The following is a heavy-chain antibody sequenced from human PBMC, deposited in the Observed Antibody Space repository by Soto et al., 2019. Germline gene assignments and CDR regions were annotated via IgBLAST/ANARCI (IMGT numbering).Heavy chain of an antibody. J-gene: IGHJ4*02. Sequence: TFGYFSISWVRQAPGRGLEWVGFIRSKDYGGTTEYAASVKGRFAISRDDSTGIAYLQMNSLKIEDTAVYYCTREIPYFDSWGQGTLVTVSS. CDR1: TFGYFS. V-gene: IGHV3-49*02. CDR3: TREIPYFDS. CDR2: IRSKDYGGTT.